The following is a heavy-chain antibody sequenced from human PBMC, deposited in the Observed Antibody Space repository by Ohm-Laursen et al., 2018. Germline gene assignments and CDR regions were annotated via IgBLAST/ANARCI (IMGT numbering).Heavy chain of an antibody. CDR1: GYTFTGYY. D-gene: IGHD2/OR15-2a*01. V-gene: IGHV1-18*04. CDR2: ISAYNGNT. CDR3: ASISPNGVYFDY. J-gene: IGHJ4*02. Sequence: GASVKVSCKASGYTFTGYYMHWVRQAPGQGLEWMGWISAYNGNTNYAQKLQGRVTMTTDTSTSTAYMELRSLRSDDTAVYYCASISPNGVYFDYWGQGTLVTVAS.